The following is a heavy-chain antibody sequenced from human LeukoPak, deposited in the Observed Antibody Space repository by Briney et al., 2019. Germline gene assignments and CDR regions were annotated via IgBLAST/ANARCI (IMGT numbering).Heavy chain of an antibody. Sequence: GGSLRLSCAASGFTFSSYWMHWVRQAPGKGLVWVSRINSDGSSTSYADSVKGRFTISRDNAKNTLYLQMNSLRAEDTAVYYCARVHPGRYYDILTGYYMGNYYYYMDVWGKGTTVTVSS. CDR3: ARVHPGRYYDILTGYYMGNYYYYMDV. CDR1: GFTFSSYW. CDR2: INSDGSST. V-gene: IGHV3-74*01. D-gene: IGHD3-9*01. J-gene: IGHJ6*03.